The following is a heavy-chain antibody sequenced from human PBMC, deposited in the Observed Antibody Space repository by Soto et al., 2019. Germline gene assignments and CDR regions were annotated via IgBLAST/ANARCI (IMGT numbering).Heavy chain of an antibody. J-gene: IGHJ4*02. V-gene: IGHV3-23*01. CDR2: IGGSGGGT. D-gene: IGHD3-9*01. Sequence: EVQLLESGGGLEQPGGSLRLSCAASGFTFSNSAMSWVRQAPGKGLEWVSAIGGSGGGTQYADSVKGRFTISRDNSKNMLYLQMNSLRVEDTALYYCTKLRGNNDILTGSDYWGQGTLVTVSS. CDR3: TKLRGNNDILTGSDY. CDR1: GFTFSNSA.